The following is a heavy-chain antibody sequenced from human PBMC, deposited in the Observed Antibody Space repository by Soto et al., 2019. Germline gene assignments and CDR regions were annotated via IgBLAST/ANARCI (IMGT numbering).Heavy chain of an antibody. D-gene: IGHD1-20*01. CDR3: ARGGITAVRNYYFDH. J-gene: IGHJ4*02. CDR1: GDSIGSSAW. Sequence: TLSLTCKVSGDSIGSSAWWSWVRQPPGKGLEWIAEIHHSGPTNYNPSLQSRVTITVDKSKNQISLRLSTVTAADTAVYYCARGGITAVRNYYFDHWGQGTLVTVSS. CDR2: IHHSGPT. V-gene: IGHV4-4*02.